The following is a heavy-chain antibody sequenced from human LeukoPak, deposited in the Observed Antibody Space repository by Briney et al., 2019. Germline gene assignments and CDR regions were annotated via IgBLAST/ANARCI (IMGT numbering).Heavy chain of an antibody. J-gene: IGHJ4*02. D-gene: IGHD3-22*01. CDR1: GGTFSSYA. CDR3: AVDYYDSSGYYLY. V-gene: IGHV1-69*13. Sequence: GASVKVSCKASGGTFSSYAISWVRQAPGQGLEWMGGIIPIFGTANYAQKFQGRVTITADESTSTAHMELSSLRSEDTAVYYCAVDYYDSSGYYLYWGQGTLVTVSS. CDR2: IIPIFGTA.